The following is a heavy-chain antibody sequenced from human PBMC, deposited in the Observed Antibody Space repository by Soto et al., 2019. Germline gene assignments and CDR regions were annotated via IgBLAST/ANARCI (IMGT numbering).Heavy chain of an antibody. J-gene: IGHJ3*02. Sequence: SETLSLTCTVSGGSISSSSYYWGWIRQPPGKGLEWIGSIYYSGSTYYNPSLKSRVTISVDTSKNQFSLKLSSVTAADTAVYYCARRVYGSGSYHPRGAFDIWGQGTMVTVSS. V-gene: IGHV4-39*01. CDR2: IYYSGST. CDR3: ARRVYGSGSYHPRGAFDI. CDR1: GGSISSSSYY. D-gene: IGHD3-10*01.